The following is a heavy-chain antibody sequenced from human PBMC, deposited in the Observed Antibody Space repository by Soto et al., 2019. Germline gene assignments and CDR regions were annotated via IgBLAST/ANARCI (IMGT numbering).Heavy chain of an antibody. J-gene: IGHJ4*02. V-gene: IGHV1-18*01. Sequence: QVHLVQSGAEVKKPGASVTVSCQASGYAFTTYGITWVRQAPGQGLEGMGWISAHNGNTNYAQKLQGRVTVTRDTSTSTAYMELRSLRSDDTAVYYCARGRYGDYWGQGALVTVSS. D-gene: IGHD1-1*01. CDR1: GYAFTTYG. CDR3: ARGRYGDY. CDR2: ISAHNGNT.